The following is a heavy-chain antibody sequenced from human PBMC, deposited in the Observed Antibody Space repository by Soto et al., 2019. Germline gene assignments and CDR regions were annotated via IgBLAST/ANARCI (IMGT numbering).Heavy chain of an antibody. J-gene: IGHJ4*02. CDR3: ARRLRTRCSGGDCYGAWSYFDY. V-gene: IGHV4-59*08. Sequence: QVQLQESGPGLVKPSETLSLTCTVSGGSISSFYWSWIRQPPGKGLEWIGYIYFSGSTNYNPSLKSRVTISVDTSKNQFSLKLSSVTAADTAVYYCARRLRTRCSGGDCYGAWSYFDYWGQGTLVTVSS. CDR1: GGSISSFY. CDR2: IYFSGST. D-gene: IGHD2-21*02.